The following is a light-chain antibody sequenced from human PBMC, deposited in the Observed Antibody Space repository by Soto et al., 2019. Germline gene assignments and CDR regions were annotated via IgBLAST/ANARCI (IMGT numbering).Light chain of an antibody. J-gene: IGKJ1*01. CDR2: DAS. CDR3: QQYNNWPRT. V-gene: IGKV3-11*01. Sequence: VVLTQSPDTLALSHGERATLSCRASQSVSTYLAWYQQKPGQAPRLLIYDASNRATGIPARFSGSGSATDFTLTISSLEPEDFAVYYCQQYNNWPRTFGQGTKVDIK. CDR1: QSVSTY.